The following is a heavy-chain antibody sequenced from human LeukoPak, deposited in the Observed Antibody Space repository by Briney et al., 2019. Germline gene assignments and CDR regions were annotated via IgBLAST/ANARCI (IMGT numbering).Heavy chain of an antibody. V-gene: IGHV4-4*02. CDR1: GGSISSSNW. Sequence: SETLSLTCVVSGGSISSSNWWSWVRQPPGKGLEWIGEAYHSGSTNYNPSLKSRVSISVDKSRNHFSLNLNSVTAADTAVYYCARQNDTNGPGSWGQGVLVTVSS. CDR3: ARQNDTNGPGS. D-gene: IGHD2-8*01. J-gene: IGHJ4*02. CDR2: AYHSGST.